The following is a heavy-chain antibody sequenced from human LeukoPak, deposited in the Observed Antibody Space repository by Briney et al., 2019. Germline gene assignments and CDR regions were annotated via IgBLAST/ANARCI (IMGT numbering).Heavy chain of an antibody. CDR3: TWSGLKIES. CDR2: IKTESEGATT. Sequence: GGSLRLSCAASGFTFSNGWMSWVRQAPRKGLEWVGQIKTESEGATTQYAAPVEGRFTISRDDSKNTLFLQMNSLKTEDIALYYCTWSGLKIESWGQGTLVTVSS. CDR1: GFTFSNGW. D-gene: IGHD3-3*01. V-gene: IGHV3-15*01. J-gene: IGHJ4*02.